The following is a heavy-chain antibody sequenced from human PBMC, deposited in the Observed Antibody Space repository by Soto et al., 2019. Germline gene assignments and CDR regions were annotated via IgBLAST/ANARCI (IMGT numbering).Heavy chain of an antibody. CDR2: ISYDGSNK. D-gene: IGHD3-22*01. CDR3: ARTYYYDSSGYYGY. CDR1: GFTLSSYA. Sequence: QVQLVESGGGVVQPGRSLRLSCAASGFTLSSYAMHWVRQAPGKGLEWVAVISYDGSNKYYADSVKGRFTISRDNSKNTLYLQMNSLRAEDTAVYYCARTYYYDSSGYYGYWGQGTLVTVSS. J-gene: IGHJ4*02. V-gene: IGHV3-30-3*01.